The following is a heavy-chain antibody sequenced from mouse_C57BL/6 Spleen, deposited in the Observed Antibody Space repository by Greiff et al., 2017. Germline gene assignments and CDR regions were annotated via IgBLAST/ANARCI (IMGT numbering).Heavy chain of an antibody. J-gene: IGHJ1*03. CDR3: ARTFYYGSSDGWYFDV. V-gene: IGHV3-6*01. CDR2: ISYDGSN. Sequence: EVKLQESGPGLVKPSQSLSLTCSVTGYSITSGYYWNWIRQFPGNKLEWMGYISYDGSNNYNPSLKNRISITRDTSKNQIFLKLNSVTTEDTATYYCARTFYYGSSDGWYFDVWGTGTTVAVSS. D-gene: IGHD1-1*01. CDR1: GYSITSGYY.